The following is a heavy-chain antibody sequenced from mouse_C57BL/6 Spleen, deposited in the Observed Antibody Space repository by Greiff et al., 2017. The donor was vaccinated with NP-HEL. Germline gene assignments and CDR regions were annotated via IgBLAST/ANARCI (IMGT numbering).Heavy chain of an antibody. J-gene: IGHJ2*01. CDR1: GYTFTSYW. D-gene: IGHD1-1*01. V-gene: IGHV1-69*01. CDR3: ARRRTIYGISRGNYFDY. Sequence: QVQLQQPGAELVMPGASVKLSCKASGYTFTSYWMHWVKQRPGQGLEWIGEIDPSDSYTNYIQKFKGKSTLTVDKSSSTAYMQLNSLTSEDSAVYYCARRRTIYGISRGNYFDYWGQGTTLTVSS. CDR2: IDPSDSYT.